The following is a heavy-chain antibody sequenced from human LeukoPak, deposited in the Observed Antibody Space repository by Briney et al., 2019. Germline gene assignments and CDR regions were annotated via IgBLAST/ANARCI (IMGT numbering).Heavy chain of an antibody. CDR3: ARKPSYFDY. J-gene: IGHJ4*02. V-gene: IGHV4-34*01. CDR2: INHSGST. CDR1: GGSFSGYY. Sequence: SETLSLTCAVYGGSFSGYYWSWIRQPPGKGLEWIGEINHSGSTNYNPSLKSRVTISVDTSKNQYSLKLSSVTAADTAVYYCARKPSYFDYWGQGTLVTVSS.